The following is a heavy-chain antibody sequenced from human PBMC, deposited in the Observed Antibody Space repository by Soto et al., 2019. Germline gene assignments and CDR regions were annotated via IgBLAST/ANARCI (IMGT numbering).Heavy chain of an antibody. Sequence: VQLLESGGGLVQPGGSLRLSCAASGFTFSSYAMSWVRQAPGKGLEWVSAISGSGGSTYYADSVKGRFTISRDNSKNTLYLQMNSLRAEDTAVYYCAKVRARGVGAELTAVFDYWGQGTLVTVSS. CDR2: ISGSGGST. CDR1: GFTFSSYA. CDR3: AKVRARGVGAELTAVFDY. J-gene: IGHJ4*02. V-gene: IGHV3-23*01. D-gene: IGHD1-26*01.